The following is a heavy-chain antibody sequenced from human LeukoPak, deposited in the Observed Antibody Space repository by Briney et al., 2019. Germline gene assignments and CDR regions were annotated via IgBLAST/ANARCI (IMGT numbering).Heavy chain of an antibody. D-gene: IGHD6-19*01. CDR3: AKDSVVVAGLVNYFDY. J-gene: IGHJ4*02. CDR1: GFTFRNYG. V-gene: IGHV3-23*01. CDR2: ISPRGGGT. Sequence: GGSLRLSCAASGFTFRNYGMNWVRQAPGKGLEWLSGISPRGGGTYYADSVKGRFTISRDDSKNMLSLQMNSLRVEDTAVYYCAKDSVVVAGLVNYFDYWGQGTLVTVSS.